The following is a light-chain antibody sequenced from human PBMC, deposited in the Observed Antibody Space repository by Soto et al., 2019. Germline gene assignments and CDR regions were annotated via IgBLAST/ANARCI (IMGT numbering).Light chain of an antibody. V-gene: IGLV2-14*01. Sequence: QSALTQPASVSGSPGQSITISCTGTSSDVGGYNYVSWYQQYLGKAPKLMIYDVSNRPSGVSNRFSGSKSGDMASLTISGLQAEDEADYYCSSYTSSSTAYVVFGGGTQLTVL. CDR2: DVS. CDR3: SSYTSSSTAYVV. J-gene: IGLJ2*01. CDR1: SSDVGGYNY.